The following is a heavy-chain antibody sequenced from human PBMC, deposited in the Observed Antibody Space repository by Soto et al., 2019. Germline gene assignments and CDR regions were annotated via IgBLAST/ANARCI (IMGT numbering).Heavy chain of an antibody. Sequence: SETLSLTCAVYGWSFSGHYWSWIRQPPGKGLEWIGEINHSGSTNYNPSLKSRVTISVDTSKNQFSLKLSSVTAADTAVYYCARGGIVVVPAATPAYYFDYWGQGTLVTVSS. D-gene: IGHD2-2*01. CDR2: INHSGST. CDR1: GWSFSGHY. V-gene: IGHV4-34*01. J-gene: IGHJ4*02. CDR3: ARGGIVVVPAATPAYYFDY.